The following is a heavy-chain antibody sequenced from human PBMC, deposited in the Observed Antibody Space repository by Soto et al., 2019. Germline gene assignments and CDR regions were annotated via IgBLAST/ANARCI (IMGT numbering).Heavy chain of an antibody. D-gene: IGHD5-12*01. CDR2: IYYSGST. CDR3: ARYSGYEGLRFDP. J-gene: IGHJ5*02. V-gene: IGHV4-30-4*01. Sequence: QVQLQESGPRLVKPSQTLSLTCTVSGGSISSGDDYWSWIPRPPGKGLEWIGYIYYSGSTYYNPSLKSRVTISVDTSKNQFSLKLSSVTAADTAVYYCARYSGYEGLRFDPWGQGTLVTVSS. CDR1: GGSISSGDDY.